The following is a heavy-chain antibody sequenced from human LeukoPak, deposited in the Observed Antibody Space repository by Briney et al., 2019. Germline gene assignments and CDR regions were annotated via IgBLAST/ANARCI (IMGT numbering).Heavy chain of an antibody. V-gene: IGHV3-21*01. J-gene: IGHJ6*04. CDR3: AELGITMIGGV. CDR2: ISTSSSYI. CDR1: GFTFSSYN. D-gene: IGHD3-10*02. Sequence: GGSLRLSCAASGFTFSSYNMKWVRQAPGKGLEWVSSISTSSSYIYYADSVKGRFTISRDNAKNSLNLQMNSLRAEDTAVYYCAELGITMIGGVWGKGTTVTISS.